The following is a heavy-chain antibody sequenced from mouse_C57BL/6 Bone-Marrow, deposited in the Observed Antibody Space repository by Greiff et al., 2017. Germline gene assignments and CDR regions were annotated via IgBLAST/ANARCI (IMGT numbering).Heavy chain of an antibody. V-gene: IGHV1-63*01. CDR3: ARVLEWYCDV. CDR2: IYPGGGYT. Sequence: QVQLQQSGAELVRPGTSVKMSCKASGYTFTNYWIGWAKQRPGHGLEWIGDIYPGGGYTNYNEKFKGKATLTADKSSSTAYMQFSSLTSEYSAIYYCARVLEWYCDVGGTGTTGTVSS. J-gene: IGHJ1*03. CDR1: GYTFTNYW.